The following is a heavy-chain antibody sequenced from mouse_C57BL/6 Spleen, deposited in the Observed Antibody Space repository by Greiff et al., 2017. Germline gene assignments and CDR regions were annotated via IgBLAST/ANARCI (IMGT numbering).Heavy chain of an antibody. CDR1: GYTFTDYE. V-gene: IGHV1-15*01. Sequence: QVQLQQSGAELVRPGASVTLSCKASGYTFTDYEMHWVKQTPVHGLEWIGAIDPETGGTAYNQKFQGKAILTADKSSSTAYMELRSLTSEDSAVYYCTRNGETRYGNYEAWFAYWGQGTLVTVSA. CDR3: TRNGETRYGNYEAWFAY. D-gene: IGHD2-1*01. J-gene: IGHJ3*01. CDR2: IDPETGGT.